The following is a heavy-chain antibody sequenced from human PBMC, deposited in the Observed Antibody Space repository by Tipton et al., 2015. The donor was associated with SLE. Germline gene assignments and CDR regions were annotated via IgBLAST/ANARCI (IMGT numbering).Heavy chain of an antibody. D-gene: IGHD4-17*01. CDR3: TTATTVTPGYHYGMDV. J-gene: IGHJ6*02. Sequence: SLRLSCAASGFTFSSYTLDWVRQAPGKGLEWVGRTRNKAKSFTTEYAASVKGRFTISRDDSKNSLYLQMNSLKTEDTAVYYCTTATTVTPGYHYGMDVWGQGTTVTVSS. CDR1: GFTFSSYT. V-gene: IGHV3-72*01. CDR2: TRNKAKSFTT.